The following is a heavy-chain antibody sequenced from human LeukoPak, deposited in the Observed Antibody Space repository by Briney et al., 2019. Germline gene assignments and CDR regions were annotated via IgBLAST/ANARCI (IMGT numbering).Heavy chain of an antibody. CDR2: ISFNGDTT. CDR1: GFTFSRYA. J-gene: IGHJ4*02. V-gene: IGHV3-30-3*01. D-gene: IGHD2-15*01. CDR3: ARDLSEKYSSDY. Sequence: PGGSLRLSCAASGFTFSRYAMHWARQAPGKGLEWVTFISFNGDTTYYADSVKGRFTISRDNSKRMVYLQMNSLRGEDTAVYYCARDLSEKYSSDYWGQGTLVTVSP.